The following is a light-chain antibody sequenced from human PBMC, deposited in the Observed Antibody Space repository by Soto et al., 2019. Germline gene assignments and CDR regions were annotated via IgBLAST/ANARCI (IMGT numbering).Light chain of an antibody. CDR3: LQYGSSPRT. CDR1: QSVSNNY. CDR2: GAS. Sequence: EIELTQPPGTLSLSPGERATLSCRASQSVSNNYLTWYPQKPGQAPRLLIYGASSRATGIPDRFSGYRSGTDFTHTISMLELEVVAMYCGLQYGSSPRTFGRGTKVEIK. J-gene: IGKJ1*01. V-gene: IGKV3-20*01.